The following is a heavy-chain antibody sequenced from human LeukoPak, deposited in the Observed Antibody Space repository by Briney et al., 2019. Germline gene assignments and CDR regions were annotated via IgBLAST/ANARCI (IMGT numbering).Heavy chain of an antibody. V-gene: IGHV1-46*01. D-gene: IGHD6-13*01. Sequence: GASVKVSCKASGYTFTSYYMHWVRQAPGQGLEWMGIINPSGGSTSYAQKFQGRVTMTRDTSTSTVYMELSSLRSEDTAVYYCARVGQQLAPRYGMDVWGQGTTVTVS. CDR2: INPSGGST. CDR3: ARVGQQLAPRYGMDV. CDR1: GYTFTSYY. J-gene: IGHJ6*02.